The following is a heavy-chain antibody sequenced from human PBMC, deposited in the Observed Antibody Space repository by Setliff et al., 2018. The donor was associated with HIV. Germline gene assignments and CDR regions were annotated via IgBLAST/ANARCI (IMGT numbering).Heavy chain of an antibody. V-gene: IGHV1-18*01. CDR2: ISPYNGDT. J-gene: IGHJ1*01. Sequence: ASVKVSCKASGYRFNTYGISWVRQAPVQGLEWMGWISPYNGDTRFAQSLQGGVTLTTDTSTNTAYMEMRTLRSDDTAVYYCVRGVTRDISGYYRDEYFQHWGQGTPVTVSS. D-gene: IGHD3-22*01. CDR1: GYRFNTYG. CDR3: VRGVTRDISGYYRDEYFQH.